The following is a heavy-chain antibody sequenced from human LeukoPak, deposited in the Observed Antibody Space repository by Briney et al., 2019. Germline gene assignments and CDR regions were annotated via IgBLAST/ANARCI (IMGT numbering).Heavy chain of an antibody. D-gene: IGHD4-11*01. J-gene: IGHJ4*02. Sequence: PGGSLRLSCAASGFTFSDYAMDWVRQAPGKGLEWVSTFKTNSGQVYHAESVRGRFTISRDNSKNTVYLQMSSLRAEDTALYYCARSVPDYTRFDYWGQGALVTVSP. V-gene: IGHV3-23*01. CDR1: GFTFSDYA. CDR3: ARSVPDYTRFDY. CDR2: FKTNSGQV.